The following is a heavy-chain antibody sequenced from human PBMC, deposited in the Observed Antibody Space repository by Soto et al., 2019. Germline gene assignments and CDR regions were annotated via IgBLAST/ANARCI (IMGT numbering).Heavy chain of an antibody. V-gene: IGHV4-30-2*02. D-gene: IGHD3-16*02. J-gene: IGHJ4*02. CDR2: IYDSGTT. CDR1: GGSISSGGYS. Sequence: SETLSLTCAVSGGSISSGGYSWTWIRQPPGKGLEWIGYIYDSGTTYYNPSLKSRVTISVDRSKNQFYLSLFSVTAADTAVYYCARSPAYSYGVFDLWGQGTLVTVSS. CDR3: ARSPAYSYGVFDL.